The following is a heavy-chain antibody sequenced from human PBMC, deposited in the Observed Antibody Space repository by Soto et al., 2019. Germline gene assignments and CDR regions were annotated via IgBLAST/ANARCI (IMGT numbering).Heavy chain of an antibody. J-gene: IGHJ4*02. CDR1: GYTFSNYG. Sequence: GASVKVSCKASGYTFSNYGIHWVRQAPGQRLERMGLINAGNGNTKYSQKFQGRVTLTRDTSASTDYMELSSLRSEDTAVYYCASCPQNCITTSPCCLFFDYWGQGTLVTVSS. CDR2: INAGNGNT. CDR3: ASCPQNCITTSPCCLFFDY. V-gene: IGHV1-3*01. D-gene: IGHD3-22*01.